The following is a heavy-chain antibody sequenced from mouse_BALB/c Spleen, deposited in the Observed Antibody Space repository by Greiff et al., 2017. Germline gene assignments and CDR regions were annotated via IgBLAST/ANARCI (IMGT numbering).Heavy chain of an antibody. V-gene: IGHV1S22*01. CDR1: GYTFTSYW. Sequence: LQQPGSELVRPGASVKLSCKASGYTFTSYWMHWVKQRPGQGLEWIGNIYPGSGSTNYDEKFKSKATLTVDTSSSTAYMQLSSLTSEDSAVYYCTPITTATSFAYWGQGTLVTVSA. D-gene: IGHD1-2*01. CDR2: IYPGSGST. J-gene: IGHJ3*01. CDR3: TPITTATSFAY.